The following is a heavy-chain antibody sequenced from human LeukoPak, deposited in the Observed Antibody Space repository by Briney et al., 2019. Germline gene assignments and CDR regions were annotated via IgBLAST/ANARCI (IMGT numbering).Heavy chain of an antibody. J-gene: IGHJ4*02. CDR2: MNPNSGNT. V-gene: IGHV1-8*01. CDR3: ARGQYSSSWPGGY. CDR1: GYTFTSYD. Sequence: ASVKVSCKASGYTFTSYDINWVRQATGQGLEWMGWMNPNSGNTGHAQKFQGRVTMTRNASISTAYMELSSLRSEDTAVYYCARGQYSSSWPGGYWGQGTLVTVSS. D-gene: IGHD6-13*01.